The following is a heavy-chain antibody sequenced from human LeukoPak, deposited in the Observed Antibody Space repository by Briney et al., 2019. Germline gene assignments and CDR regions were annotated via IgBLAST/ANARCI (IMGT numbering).Heavy chain of an antibody. Sequence: SGTLSLTCAVSGVSISSGYWWTWVRQSPGKGLEWIAEIHHSGNTNYNPSLKSRVTISVDKSRDHFSLTLNSVTAADTAVYYCARGWFYFDYWGQGTLVTVSS. J-gene: IGHJ4*02. D-gene: IGHD3-9*01. CDR1: GVSISSGYW. CDR3: ARGWFYFDY. V-gene: IGHV4-4*02. CDR2: IHHSGNT.